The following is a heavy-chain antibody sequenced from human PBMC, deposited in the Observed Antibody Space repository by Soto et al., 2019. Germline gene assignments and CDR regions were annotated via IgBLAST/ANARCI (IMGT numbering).Heavy chain of an antibody. CDR3: AREDTGSGALDY. J-gene: IGHJ4*02. Sequence: EVQLLESGGGVVQPGGSLRLSCVASGFSFRDFAMSWVRQAPGKGLEWVVGISDSGATTYYADSVRGRFTISRDNSRNKVFLQLNYPRAEDTASYYCAREDTGSGALDYWGQGTLVTVSS. CDR1: GFSFRDFA. CDR2: ISDSGATT. V-gene: IGHV3-23*01. D-gene: IGHD6-19*01.